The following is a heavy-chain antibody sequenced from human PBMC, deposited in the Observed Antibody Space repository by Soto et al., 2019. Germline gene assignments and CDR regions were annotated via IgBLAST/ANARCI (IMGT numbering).Heavy chain of an antibody. V-gene: IGHV3-9*01. CDR3: AREQGWFDL. CDR2: ISWNSDDT. J-gene: IGHJ5*02. Sequence: QSGGSLRLSCVASGFNFDDYAMHWVRQVPAKGLEWVSGISWNSDDTGYTDSVKGRFTVSRDNAKNTLYLQMNSLRVEDTALYYCAREQGWFDLWGQGTLVTV. CDR1: GFNFDDYA.